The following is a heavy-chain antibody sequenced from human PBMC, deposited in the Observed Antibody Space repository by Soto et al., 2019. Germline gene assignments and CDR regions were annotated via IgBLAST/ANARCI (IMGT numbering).Heavy chain of an antibody. D-gene: IGHD2-15*01. CDR3: ARDLWWYLH. J-gene: IGHJ4*02. CDR2: ISAGSEGA. V-gene: IGHV3-23*01. Sequence: EVQLLESGGGLVQPGGALRLSCAASGFTFSSHAMSWVRHAPGKGLEWISSISAGSEGAYYADSVKGRFTISRDNSTNTLYLQMNSLSAEDTAVYYCARDLWWYLHWGQGTLVTVSS. CDR1: GFTFSSHA.